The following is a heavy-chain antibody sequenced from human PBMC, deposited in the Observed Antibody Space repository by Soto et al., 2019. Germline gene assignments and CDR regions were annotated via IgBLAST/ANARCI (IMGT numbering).Heavy chain of an antibody. CDR1: GFTLSRSGAG. V-gene: IGHV2-5*01. CDR3: AHTLPYYDLSTGSGDAVDV. Sequence: QITLREAGPSLVEPTQTLTLTCTFSGFTLSRSGAGVGWIRQPPGKALEWLALIYWRDDKRYSPSLKSRLTITKDTSNNQVVLTLTNMDPVDTATYYCAHTLPYYDLSTGSGDAVDVWGQGAMVTVSS. J-gene: IGHJ3*01. D-gene: IGHD3-9*01. CDR2: IYWRDDK.